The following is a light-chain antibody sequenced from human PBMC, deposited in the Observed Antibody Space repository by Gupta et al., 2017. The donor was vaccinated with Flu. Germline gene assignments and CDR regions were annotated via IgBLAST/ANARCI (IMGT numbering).Light chain of an antibody. CDR1: QGIGDD. Sequence: AIQMTQSPSSLSASVGDRVTITCRASQGIGDDLGWYQQKPGKAPKLLIYAASTLQSGVPSRLSGSGSGTDFTLTISSLQPEDFATYYCLQEYKRLTFGGGTKVWIK. CDR2: AAS. V-gene: IGKV1-6*01. CDR3: LQEYKRLT. J-gene: IGKJ4*01.